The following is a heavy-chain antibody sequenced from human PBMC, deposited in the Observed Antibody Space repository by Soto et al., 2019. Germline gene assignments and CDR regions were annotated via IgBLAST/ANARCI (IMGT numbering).Heavy chain of an antibody. CDR1: GGTFSSYA. J-gene: IGHJ5*02. CDR3: ARDVPTVFLRQSNWFDP. V-gene: IGHV1-69*13. CDR2: IIPIFGTA. D-gene: IGHD4-4*01. Sequence: SVKVSCKASGGTFSSYAISWVRQAPGQGLEWMGGIIPIFGTANYAQKFQGRVTITADESTSTAYMELSSLRSEDTAVYYCARDVPTVFLRQSNWFDPWGQGTLVTVSS.